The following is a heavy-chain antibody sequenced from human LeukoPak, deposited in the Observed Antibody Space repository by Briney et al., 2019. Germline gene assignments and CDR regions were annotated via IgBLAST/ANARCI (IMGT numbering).Heavy chain of an antibody. Sequence: GGSLRLPCAGSGFIFSHYTMTWVRQAPGKRLEWVSSINGSGDATLYADSVMGRFSISRDNAKNTVSLQMNNLRAEDTAIYYCAKSDCGSDGCKLLNYWGQGTLVTAPS. CDR2: INGSGDAT. D-gene: IGHD3-10*01. CDR3: AKSDCGSDGCKLLNY. J-gene: IGHJ4*02. V-gene: IGHV3-23*01. CDR1: GFIFSHYT.